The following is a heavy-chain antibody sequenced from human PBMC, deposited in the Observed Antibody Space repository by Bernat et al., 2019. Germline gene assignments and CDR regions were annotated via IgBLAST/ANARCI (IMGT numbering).Heavy chain of an antibody. CDR1: GFTFSSYC. CDR2: ISGGGSGR. Sequence: EVQLLESGGGLVQPGGSLRLSCAASGFTFSSYCMSWVRQAPGKGLEWVAAISGGGSGRYYVDSVKGRFTISRDNAKNTLYLQMNSLRAEDTAVYYCARGSPLSGSYHGAFDYWGQGTLVTVSS. J-gene: IGHJ4*02. D-gene: IGHD4/OR15-4a*01. CDR3: ARGSPLSGSYHGAFDY. V-gene: IGHV3-23*01.